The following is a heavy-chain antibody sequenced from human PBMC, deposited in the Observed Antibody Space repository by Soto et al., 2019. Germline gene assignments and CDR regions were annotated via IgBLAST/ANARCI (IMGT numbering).Heavy chain of an antibody. CDR2: IYPGDSDT. J-gene: IGHJ6*02. V-gene: IGHV5-51*01. CDR3: ARNWCSSTSCYSYYYYGMDV. Sequence: GESLKIPCKGSGYSFTSYWIGRVRQMPWKGLDWMGIIYPGDSDTRYSPSFQGQVTISADKSISTAYLQWSSLKASDTAMYYCARNWCSSTSCYSYYYYGMDVWGQGTTVTVSS. CDR1: GYSFTSYW. D-gene: IGHD2-2*01.